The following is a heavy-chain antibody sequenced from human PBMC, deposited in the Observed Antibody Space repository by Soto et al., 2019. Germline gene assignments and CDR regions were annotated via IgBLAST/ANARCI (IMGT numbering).Heavy chain of an antibody. Sequence: EVQLVESGGGLVQPGGSLRLSCAASGFTFSSYSMNWVRQAPGKGLEWVSYISSSSSTIYYADSVKGRFTISRDNAKNSLYLQSNSLRDEDTAVYYCARSPYYYDSSNYYGYWGQGTLVTVSS. V-gene: IGHV3-48*02. J-gene: IGHJ4*02. CDR1: GFTFSSYS. CDR2: ISSSSSTI. CDR3: ARSPYYYDSSNYYGY. D-gene: IGHD3-22*01.